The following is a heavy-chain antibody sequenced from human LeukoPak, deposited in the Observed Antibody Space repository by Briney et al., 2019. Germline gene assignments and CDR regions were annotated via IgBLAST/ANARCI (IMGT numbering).Heavy chain of an antibody. V-gene: IGHV3-21*01. CDR1: GFTFSSYS. J-gene: IGHJ4*02. CDR3: ARGPLGAVATIRGGGFDY. CDR2: ISSSSSYI. Sequence: GGSLRLSCAASGFTFSSYSMNWVRQAPGKGLEWVSSISSSSSYIYYADSVKGRFTISRDNGKNSLYLQMNSLRAEDTAVYYCARGPLGAVATIRGGGFDYWGQGTLVTVSS. D-gene: IGHD5-12*01.